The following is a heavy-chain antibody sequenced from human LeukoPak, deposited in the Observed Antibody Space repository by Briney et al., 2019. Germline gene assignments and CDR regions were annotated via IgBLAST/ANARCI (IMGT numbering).Heavy chain of an antibody. CDR1: GFTFSSYA. Sequence: GGSLRLSCAASGFTFSSYAMHWVRQAPGKGLEWVAVISYDGSNKYYADSVKGRFTISRDNAKNSLYLQMNTLRAEDTAVYYCARAQYYDFWSGSQGYSFDYWGQGTLVTVSS. V-gene: IGHV3-30*04. J-gene: IGHJ4*02. D-gene: IGHD3-3*01. CDR3: ARAQYYDFWSGSQGYSFDY. CDR2: ISYDGSNK.